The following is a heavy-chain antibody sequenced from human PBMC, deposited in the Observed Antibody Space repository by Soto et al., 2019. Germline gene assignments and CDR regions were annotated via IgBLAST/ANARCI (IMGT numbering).Heavy chain of an antibody. CDR3: AHLRWFGATRDY. D-gene: IGHD3-10*01. V-gene: IGHV2-5*02. CDR1: GFSLSTSGVG. Sequence: QITLKESGPTLVKPTQTLTLTCTFSGFSLSTSGVGVGWIRQPPGKALEWLALIYWDDDKRYRPSLKSRLTITKDTSKNQVVLTMTNMDPVDTATYYCAHLRWFGATRDYWGQGALVTVSS. J-gene: IGHJ4*02. CDR2: IYWDDDK.